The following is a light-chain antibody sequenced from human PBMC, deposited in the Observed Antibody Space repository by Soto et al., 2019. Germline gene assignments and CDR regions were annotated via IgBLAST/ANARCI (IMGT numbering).Light chain of an antibody. Sequence: QSVLTQSPSASGTPGQRVTISCSGSSTNIGSNYVYWFQQLPGTAPKVLIYRTNQRPAGVPDRFSGSKSGTSASLAISGLRSEDEADYYCASWDASVSSWVFGGGTKLTVL. V-gene: IGLV1-47*01. CDR2: RTN. J-gene: IGLJ3*02. CDR3: ASWDASVSSWV. CDR1: STNIGSNY.